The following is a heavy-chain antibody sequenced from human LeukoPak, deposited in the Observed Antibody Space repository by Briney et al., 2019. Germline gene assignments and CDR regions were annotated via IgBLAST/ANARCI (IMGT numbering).Heavy chain of an antibody. V-gene: IGHV1-69*13. J-gene: IGHJ5*02. CDR2: ITPMFATT. Sequence: ASVTVSCKASGDSLNNFAISWVRQAPGQGLEWMGGITPMFATTSNAQKFQGRVMITADESKTTAYLELTSLRSEDTAVYYCARDREVAARPGGWFDPWGQGTLVTVSS. CDR3: ARDREVAARPGGWFDP. D-gene: IGHD6-6*01. CDR1: GDSLNNFA.